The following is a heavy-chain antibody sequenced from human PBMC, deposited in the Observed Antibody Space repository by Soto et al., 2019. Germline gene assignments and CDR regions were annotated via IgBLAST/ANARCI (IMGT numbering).Heavy chain of an antibody. D-gene: IGHD2-15*01. CDR2: IYYSGST. Sequence: SETLSLTCTVSGISVSTSDYYWGWVRQPPGKGLDWIGNIYYSGSTFYNPSLRSRVTLSVDTPKNQFSLRLNSVTVADTAVYFCAGFVVPASRNSDFDYWGQGTLVTVS. CDR1: GISVSTSDYY. J-gene: IGHJ4*02. V-gene: IGHV4-39*01. CDR3: AGFVVPASRNSDFDY.